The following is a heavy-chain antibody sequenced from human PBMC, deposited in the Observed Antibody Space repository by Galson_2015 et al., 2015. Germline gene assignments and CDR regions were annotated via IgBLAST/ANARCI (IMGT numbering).Heavy chain of an antibody. V-gene: IGHV1-3*01. J-gene: IGHJ2*01. Sequence: SVKVSCKASGYTFTSYAMHWVRQAPGQRLEWMGWINAGNGNTKYSQKFQGRVTITRDTSASTAYMELSSLRSEDTAVYYCARSTRITMIVVVTTHYWYFELWGRGTLVTVSS. D-gene: IGHD3-22*01. CDR2: INAGNGNT. CDR3: ARSTRITMIVVVTTHYWYFEL. CDR1: GYTFTSYA.